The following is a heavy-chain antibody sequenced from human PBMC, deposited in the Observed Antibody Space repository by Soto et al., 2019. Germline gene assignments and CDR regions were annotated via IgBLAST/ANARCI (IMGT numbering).Heavy chain of an antibody. CDR1: GGSISSYY. J-gene: IGHJ4*02. D-gene: IGHD6-13*01. Sequence: SETLSLTCTVSGGSISSYYWSWIRQPPGKGLEWIGYIYYSGSTNYNPSLKSRVTISVDTSKNQFSLKLSSVTAADTAVYYCARASEQQLVPVLFDYWGQGTLVTVSS. CDR3: ARASEQQLVPVLFDY. CDR2: IYYSGST. V-gene: IGHV4-59*01.